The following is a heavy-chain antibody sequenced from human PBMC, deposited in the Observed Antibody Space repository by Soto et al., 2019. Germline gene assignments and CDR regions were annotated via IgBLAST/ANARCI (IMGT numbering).Heavy chain of an antibody. CDR2: IYYSGST. J-gene: IGHJ6*02. D-gene: IGHD6-13*01. CDR3: ARYRAAAGNYYYYGMDV. V-gene: IGHV4-59*01. Sequence: SEPLSRTCSAVGRATSGYFWSRIRQPPGKGLEWIGYIYYSGSTNYNPSLKSRVTISVDTSKNQFSLKLSSVTAADTAVYYCARYRAAAGNYYYYGMDVWGQGTTVT. CDR1: GRATSGYF.